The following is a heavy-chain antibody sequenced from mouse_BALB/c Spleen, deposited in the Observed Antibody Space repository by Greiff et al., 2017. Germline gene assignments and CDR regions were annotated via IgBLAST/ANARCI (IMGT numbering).Heavy chain of an antibody. Sequence: VQLQQPGAELVKPGASVKLSCKASGYTFTSYWMHWVKQRPGQGLEWIGEIDPSDSYTNYNQKFKGKATLTVDKSSSTAYMQLSSLTSEDSAVYYCARRDYYGSSSDYWGQGTTLTVSS. CDR3: ARRDYYGSSSDY. CDR2: IDPSDSYT. V-gene: IGHV1-69*02. J-gene: IGHJ2*01. D-gene: IGHD1-1*01. CDR1: GYTFTSYW.